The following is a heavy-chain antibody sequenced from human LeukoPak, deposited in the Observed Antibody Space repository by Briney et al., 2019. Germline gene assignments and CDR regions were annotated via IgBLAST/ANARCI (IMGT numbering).Heavy chain of an antibody. CDR2: ISGSGGST. J-gene: IGHJ3*02. D-gene: IGHD6-13*01. CDR3: AKDEGLEQLSAFDI. V-gene: IGHV3-23*01. CDR1: GFTFSSYA. Sequence: GGSLRLSCAASGFTFSSYAMTWVRQAPGNGLEWDSAISGSGGSTYYADSVTGRFTISRDNSKNTLYLQMNSLRAEDTAVYYCAKDEGLEQLSAFDIWGQGTMVTVSS.